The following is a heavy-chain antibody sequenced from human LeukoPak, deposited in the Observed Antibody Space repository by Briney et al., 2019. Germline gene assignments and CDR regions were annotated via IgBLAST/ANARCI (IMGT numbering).Heavy chain of an antibody. CDR2: IYYSGST. CDR1: GGSISSYY. Sequence: SETLSLTCTVSGGSISSYYWSWIRQPPGKGLEWIGYIYYSGSTNYNPSLKSRVTISVDTSKNQFSLKLSSVTAADTAVYYCARYLLWFGEDNWFDPWGQGTLVTVSS. CDR3: ARYLLWFGEDNWFDP. D-gene: IGHD3-10*01. V-gene: IGHV4-59*01. J-gene: IGHJ5*02.